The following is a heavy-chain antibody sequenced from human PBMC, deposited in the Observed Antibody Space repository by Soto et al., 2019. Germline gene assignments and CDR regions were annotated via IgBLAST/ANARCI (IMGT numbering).Heavy chain of an antibody. CDR3: AKDAARTSGWYYFDY. Sequence: PGGSRRLSCAASGFSFSTYAMGWVRQTPGMGLEWVSVMSNSGDLRYYAGSVKGRFTISRDNSENTLYLQMSSLRAEDTAVYYCAKDAARTSGWYYFDYWGQGTLVTVSS. V-gene: IGHV3-23*01. CDR2: MSNSGDLR. D-gene: IGHD6-19*01. J-gene: IGHJ4*02. CDR1: GFSFSTYA.